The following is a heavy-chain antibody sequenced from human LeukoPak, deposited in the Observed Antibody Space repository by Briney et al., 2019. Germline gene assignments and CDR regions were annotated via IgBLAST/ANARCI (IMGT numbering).Heavy chain of an antibody. CDR1: GFTFSTYG. Sequence: PGGSLRLSCATSGFTFSTYGIHWVRQAPGKGLEWVAVISYDGSDKYYADSVKGRFTISRDNSKNTLYLQMNSLRVEDTAMYYCAKDRAKIPSIDYWGQGTLVTVSS. J-gene: IGHJ4*02. CDR2: ISYDGSDK. CDR3: AKDRAKIPSIDY. V-gene: IGHV3-30*18. D-gene: IGHD5-24*01.